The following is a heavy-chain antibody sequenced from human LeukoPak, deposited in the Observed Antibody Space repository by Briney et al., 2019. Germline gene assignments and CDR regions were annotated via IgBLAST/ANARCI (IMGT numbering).Heavy chain of an antibody. J-gene: IGHJ4*02. CDR3: ARDCENYDILTGYYDY. D-gene: IGHD3-9*01. V-gene: IGHV3-21*01. CDR2: ISSTGIYI. CDR1: GFTFSSYS. Sequence: GGSLRLSCAASGFTFSSYSLNWVRQAPGKGLEWVSSISSTGIYIYYADSVKGRFTISRDNSKNTLYLQMNSLRAEDTAVYYCARDCENYDILTGYYDYWGQGTLVTVSS.